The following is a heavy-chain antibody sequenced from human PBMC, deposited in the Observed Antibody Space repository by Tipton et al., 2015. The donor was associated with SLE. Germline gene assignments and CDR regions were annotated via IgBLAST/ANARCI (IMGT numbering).Heavy chain of an antibody. CDR2: IKQDGSEK. J-gene: IGHJ6*02. CDR1: GFTFSSYW. V-gene: IGHV3-7*01. D-gene: IGHD3-10*01. CDR3: VKSTSLWFGELLV. Sequence: SLRLSCAASGFTFSSYWMSWVRQAPGKGLEWVANIKQDGSEKYYVDSVKGRFTISRDNAKNSLYLQMSSLRAEDTAVYYCVKSTSLWFGELLVWGQGTTVPVSS.